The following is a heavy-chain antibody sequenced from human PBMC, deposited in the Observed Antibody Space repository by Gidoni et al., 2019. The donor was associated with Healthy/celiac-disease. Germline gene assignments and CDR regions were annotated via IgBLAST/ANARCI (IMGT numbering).Heavy chain of an antibody. CDR1: GYSFTSYW. CDR2: IYPGDSDT. D-gene: IGHD1-26*01. CDR3: ARHRGPRGQWIDP. J-gene: IGHJ5*02. V-gene: IGHV5-51*01. Sequence: EVQLVQSGAEVKKPRESLKSACTGSGYSFTSYWIGWVRQMPGKGLEWMGIIYPGDSDTRYSPSFQGQVTISADKSISTAYLQWSSLKASDTAMYYCARHRGPRGQWIDPWGQGTLVTVSS.